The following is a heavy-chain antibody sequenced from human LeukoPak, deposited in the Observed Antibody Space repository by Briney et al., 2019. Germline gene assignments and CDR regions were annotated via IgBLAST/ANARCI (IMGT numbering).Heavy chain of an antibody. CDR3: AKKGTYYYGSGSYPFDY. CDR2: ISGSGGST. D-gene: IGHD3-10*01. J-gene: IGHJ4*02. Sequence: PGGSLRLSCAASGFTFSSYAMSWVRQAPGKGLEWVSAISGSGGSTYYADSVMGRFTISRDDSKNTLYLQMNSLRAEDTAVYYCAKKGTYYYGSGSYPFDYWGQGTLVTVSS. V-gene: IGHV3-23*01. CDR1: GFTFSSYA.